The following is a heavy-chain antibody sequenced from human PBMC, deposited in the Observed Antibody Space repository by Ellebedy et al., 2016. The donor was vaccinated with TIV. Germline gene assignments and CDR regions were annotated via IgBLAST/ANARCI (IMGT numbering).Heavy chain of an antibody. V-gene: IGHV1-2*02. CDR2: INPNSGGT. CDR3: ARITPLQWLANRYWYFDL. D-gene: IGHD6-19*01. Sequence: ASVKVSXKASGYTFTGYYMHWVRQAPGQGLEWMGWINPNSGGTNYAQKFQGRVTMTRDTSISTAYMELSRLRSDDTAVYYCARITPLQWLANRYWYFDLWGRGTLVTVSS. J-gene: IGHJ2*01. CDR1: GYTFTGYY.